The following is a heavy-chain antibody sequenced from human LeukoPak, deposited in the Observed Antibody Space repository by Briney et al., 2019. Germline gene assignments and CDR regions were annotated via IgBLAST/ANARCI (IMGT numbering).Heavy chain of an antibody. V-gene: IGHV1-69*05. D-gene: IGHD4-17*01. CDR2: IIPIFGTA. CDR1: GGTFSSYA. Sequence: SVKVSCKASGGTFSSYAISWVRQAPGQGLEWMGGIIPIFGTANYAQKFQGRVTMTRDMSTSTVYMELSSLRSEDTAVYYCARGGDYGDYHYYFDYWGQGTLVTVSS. CDR3: ARGGDYGDYHYYFDY. J-gene: IGHJ4*02.